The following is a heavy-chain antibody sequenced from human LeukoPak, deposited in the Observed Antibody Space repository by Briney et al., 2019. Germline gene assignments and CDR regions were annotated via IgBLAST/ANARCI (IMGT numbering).Heavy chain of an antibody. CDR2: ISVGGSDE. V-gene: IGHV3-48*03. CDR3: ARDVGFNNGWPA. Sequence: GGSLRLSCVASGFSFRTYEMNWVRQAPGKGLEWISYISVGGSDEDYADSVKGRFSISRDNAKNSLFLQMNSLRVEHTAVYYCARDVGFNNGWPAWGQGTLVTVSS. J-gene: IGHJ5*02. CDR1: GFSFRTYE. D-gene: IGHD6-19*01.